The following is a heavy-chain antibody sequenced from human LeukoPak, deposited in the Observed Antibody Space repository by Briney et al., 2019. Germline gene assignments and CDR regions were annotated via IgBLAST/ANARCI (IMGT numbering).Heavy chain of an antibody. CDR3: AKDGGYCSSTSCYYGMDV. J-gene: IGHJ6*02. V-gene: IGHV3-23*01. D-gene: IGHD2-2*01. Sequence: GGSLRLSCAASGFTFSSYAMSWVRQAPGKGLEWVSTVSGNGGSTYYADSVKGRFTISRDNSKNTLYLQMNSLRAEDTAVYYCAKDGGYCSSTSCYYGMDVWGQGTTVTVSS. CDR1: GFTFSSYA. CDR2: VSGNGGST.